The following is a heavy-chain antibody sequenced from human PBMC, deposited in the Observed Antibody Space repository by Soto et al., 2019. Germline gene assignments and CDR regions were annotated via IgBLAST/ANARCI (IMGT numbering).Heavy chain of an antibody. CDR2: IDWDDDK. CDR1: GFSLSTIGMR. J-gene: IGHJ3*01. V-gene: IGHV2-70*04. CDR3: ARATPGADAFDV. Sequence: SGTTLVNPTQTLTLTCTFSGFSLSTIGMRVNWIRQPPGKALEWLARIDWDDDKFYSTSLKTRLTISKDTSKNQVVLTTTNIEPVDTATYYCARATPGADAFDVLRQGTLVPVPS.